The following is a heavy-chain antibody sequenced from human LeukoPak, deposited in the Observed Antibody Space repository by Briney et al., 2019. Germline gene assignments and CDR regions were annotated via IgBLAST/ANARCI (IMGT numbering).Heavy chain of an antibody. J-gene: IGHJ4*02. V-gene: IGHV3-11*06. CDR1: GFTFSDYY. D-gene: IGHD5-12*01. Sequence: GSLRLSCAASGFTFSDYYMSWIRQAPGKGLEWVSYISSSSSYTNYADSVKGRFTISRDNAKNSLYLQMNSLRAEDTAVYYCATIVATGYFDYWGQGTLVTVSS. CDR3: ATIVATGYFDY. CDR2: ISSSSSYT.